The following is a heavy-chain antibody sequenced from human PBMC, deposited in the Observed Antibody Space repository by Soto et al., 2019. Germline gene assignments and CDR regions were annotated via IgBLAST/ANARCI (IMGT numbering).Heavy chain of an antibody. J-gene: IGHJ5*02. CDR2: IHHSGNS. D-gene: IGHD4-4*01. CDR3: ARGLKSNYVIWFDP. CDR1: GDSISSDKW. Sequence: SETLSLTCAVSGDSISSDKWWSWVRQPPGKGLEWIGEIHHSGNSNYNPSLKSRVIISVDKSKNQFSLKLSSVTDADTAVYYCARGLKSNYVIWFDPWGQGTLVTVSS. V-gene: IGHV4-4*02.